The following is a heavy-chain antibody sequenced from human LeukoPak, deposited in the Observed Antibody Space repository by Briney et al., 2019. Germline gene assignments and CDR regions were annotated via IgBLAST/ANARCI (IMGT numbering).Heavy chain of an antibody. D-gene: IGHD3-9*01. CDR1: GGTFSSYA. V-gene: IGHV1-69*06. Sequence: GASVKVSCKASGGTFSSYAISWVRQAPGQGLERMGGIIPIFGTANYAQKFQGRVTITADKSTSTAYMELSSLRSEDTAVYYCARATGLRYFDWLVRAEDYYYMDVWGKGTTVTVSS. CDR2: IIPIFGTA. CDR3: ARATGLRYFDWLVRAEDYYYMDV. J-gene: IGHJ6*03.